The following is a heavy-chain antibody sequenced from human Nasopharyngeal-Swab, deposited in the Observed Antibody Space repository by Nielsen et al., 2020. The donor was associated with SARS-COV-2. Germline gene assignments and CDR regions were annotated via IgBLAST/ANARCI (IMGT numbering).Heavy chain of an antibody. CDR3: ARDQYAHITMVRGGLYYFDY. CDR2: ISAYNGNT. CDR1: GYTFTSYG. V-gene: IGHV1-18*01. J-gene: IGHJ4*02. Sequence: ASVKVSCKASGYTFTSYGISWVRQAPGQGLEWMGWISAYNGNTNYAQKFQGRVTMTTDTSTSTAYMELRSLRSDDTAVYYCARDQYAHITMVRGGLYYFDYWGQGTLVTVSS. D-gene: IGHD3-10*01.